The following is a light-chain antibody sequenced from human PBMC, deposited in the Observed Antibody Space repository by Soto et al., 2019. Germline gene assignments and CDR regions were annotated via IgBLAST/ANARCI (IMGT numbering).Light chain of an antibody. Sequence: IVMAQSPATLSVSTGERATLSCRSSQTVIRNLAWYQQKPGQTPRLLIFGASTRATGIPARFSGSGSGTEFTLTISSLQPADFAVYYCQQYAVWPPQTFGQGTKVDIK. CDR3: QQYAVWPPQT. J-gene: IGKJ1*01. CDR2: GAS. V-gene: IGKV3-15*01. CDR1: QTVIRN.